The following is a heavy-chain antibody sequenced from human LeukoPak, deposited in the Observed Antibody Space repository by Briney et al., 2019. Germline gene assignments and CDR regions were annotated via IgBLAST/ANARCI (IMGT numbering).Heavy chain of an antibody. Sequence: PSETLSLTCTVSGGSITSRTYYWGWLRQPPGKGLEWIGTIYYSGSTFCSSGSTFYNPSLKSRVTISVDTSNNQFSLKLSSVTAADTAVYYCARDSGYSYGPYYFDYWGQGTLVTVSS. CDR3: ARDSGYSYGPYYFDY. CDR1: GGSITSRTYY. D-gene: IGHD5-18*01. J-gene: IGHJ4*02. CDR2: IYYSGSTFCSSGST. V-gene: IGHV4-39*07.